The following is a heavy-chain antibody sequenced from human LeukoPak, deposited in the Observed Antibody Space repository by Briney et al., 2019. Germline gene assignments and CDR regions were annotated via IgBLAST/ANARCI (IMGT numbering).Heavy chain of an antibody. Sequence: GASVKVSCKASGYTFTSYGISWVRQAPGQGLEWMGWMNPNSGNTGYAQKFQGRVTITRNTSISTAYMELSSLRSEDTAVYYCARVLTVVTSHYYYMDVWGKGTTVTVSS. CDR3: ARVLTVVTSHYYYMDV. D-gene: IGHD4-23*01. CDR1: GYTFTSYG. J-gene: IGHJ6*03. CDR2: MNPNSGNT. V-gene: IGHV1-8*03.